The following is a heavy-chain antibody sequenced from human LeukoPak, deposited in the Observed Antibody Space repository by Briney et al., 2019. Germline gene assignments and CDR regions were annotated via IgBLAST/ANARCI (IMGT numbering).Heavy chain of an antibody. Sequence: GGSLRLSCAASGFTFSNYWMPWVRQDPAKGLVWVSYIKTDGSSTYYAASVKGRFTISRDNSKNTLYLQMNSLRAEDTAVYYCAKGRGMAAASPFDYWGQGTLVTVSS. CDR1: GFTFSNYW. D-gene: IGHD6-13*01. CDR2: IKTDGSST. CDR3: AKGRGMAAASPFDY. V-gene: IGHV3-74*01. J-gene: IGHJ4*02.